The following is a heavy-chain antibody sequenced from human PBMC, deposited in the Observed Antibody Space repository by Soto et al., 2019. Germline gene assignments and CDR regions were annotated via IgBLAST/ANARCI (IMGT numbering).Heavy chain of an antibody. D-gene: IGHD6-13*01. CDR1: GYSFTSYW. CDR2: IDPSDSYT. V-gene: IGHV5-10-1*01. Sequence: GESLKISCKGSGYSFTSYWISWVRQMPGKGLEWMGRIDPSDSYTNYSPSFQGHVTISADKSISTAYLQWSSLKASDTAMYYCARLRAAAGHHDLTFDYWGQGTLVTVTS. J-gene: IGHJ4*02. CDR3: ARLRAAAGHHDLTFDY.